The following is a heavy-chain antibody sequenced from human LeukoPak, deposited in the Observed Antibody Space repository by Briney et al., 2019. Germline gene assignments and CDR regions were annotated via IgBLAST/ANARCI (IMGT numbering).Heavy chain of an antibody. CDR1: GYTFTRYG. CDR2: ISVYNGNT. D-gene: IGHD6-19*01. J-gene: IGHJ3*02. Sequence: GASVKVSCKASGYTFTRYGISWVRQAPGQRLEWMGWISVYNGNTNYAQKFQGRVTMTTDTSTSTAYMELSSLRSEDTAVYYCARVWYSSGWYYHGAFDIWGQGTMVTVSS. CDR3: ARVWYSSGWYYHGAFDI. V-gene: IGHV1-18*01.